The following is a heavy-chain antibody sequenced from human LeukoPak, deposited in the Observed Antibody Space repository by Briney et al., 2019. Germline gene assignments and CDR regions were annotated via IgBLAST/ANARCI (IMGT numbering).Heavy chain of an antibody. V-gene: IGHV3-74*01. CDR3: ASDDSSGYYSSYFDY. J-gene: IGHJ4*02. Sequence: GGSLRLSCAASGFTFRSYWMHWVRHAPGKGLVWVSHTSSDGNSTTYADSVKGRFTISRDNAKNTLYLQMNSLRAEDTAVYYCASDDSSGYYSSYFDYWGQGTLVTVSS. CDR2: TSSDGNST. CDR1: GFTFRSYW. D-gene: IGHD3-22*01.